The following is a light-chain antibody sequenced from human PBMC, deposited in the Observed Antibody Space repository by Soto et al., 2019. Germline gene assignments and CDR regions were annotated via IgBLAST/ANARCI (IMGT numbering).Light chain of an antibody. V-gene: IGKV4-1*01. CDR1: QSVLYSSNNKNY. Sequence: DIVMTQSPDSLAVSLGERATINCKSSQSVLYSSNNKNYLAWYQQKPGQPPKLLIYWASTRESGVPDRFSGSGSGTDFSLTISSLQAEDVAVYYCQQYYSFRTFGQGVKVEIK. J-gene: IGKJ1*01. CDR2: WAS. CDR3: QQYYSFRT.